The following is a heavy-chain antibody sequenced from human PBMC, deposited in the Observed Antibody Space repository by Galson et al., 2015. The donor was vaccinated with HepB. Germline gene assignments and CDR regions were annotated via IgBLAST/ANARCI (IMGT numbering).Heavy chain of an antibody. Sequence: SVKVSCKASGYTFTRYSISWVRQAPGQGLEWMGWISAYNGNTDYAQKFQGRFTITTDTFTNTAYMELRSLRSDDTAVYYCARGGMATMGGPSLDPWGQGILVTVSP. V-gene: IGHV1-18*01. D-gene: IGHD5-24*01. CDR1: GYTFTRYS. CDR3: ARGGMATMGGPSLDP. CDR2: ISAYNGNT. J-gene: IGHJ5*02.